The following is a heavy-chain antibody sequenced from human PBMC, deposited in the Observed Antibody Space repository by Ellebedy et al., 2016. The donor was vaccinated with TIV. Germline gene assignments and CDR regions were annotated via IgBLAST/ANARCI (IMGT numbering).Heavy chain of an antibody. D-gene: IGHD1-14*01. CDR3: ARVRRLTTLDS. V-gene: IGHV4-4*02. CDR1: GDSISSDYW. J-gene: IGHJ4*02. Sequence: GSLRLSXGVPGDSISSDYWWTWVRQPPEKGLEWIGEIYHFGTTNYNPSLKSRVTISVDKSKNQFSLRLTSMTAADTALYYCARVRRLTTLDSWGQGTLVTVSS. CDR2: IYHFGTT.